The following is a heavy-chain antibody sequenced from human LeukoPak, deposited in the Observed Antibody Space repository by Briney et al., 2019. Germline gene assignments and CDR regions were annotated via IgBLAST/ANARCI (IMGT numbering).Heavy chain of an antibody. CDR1: GFTFSSYA. J-gene: IGHJ4*02. CDR3: AGRLSGSGNY. Sequence: PGGSLRLSCAASGFTFSSYAMNWVRQAPGKGLEWVSSVSGNGGSTYYAESVKGRFTISRDNSKNTLYLQMNSLRAEDTAVYYCAGRLSGSGNYWGQGTLVTVSS. V-gene: IGHV3-23*01. CDR2: VSGNGGST. D-gene: IGHD3-10*01.